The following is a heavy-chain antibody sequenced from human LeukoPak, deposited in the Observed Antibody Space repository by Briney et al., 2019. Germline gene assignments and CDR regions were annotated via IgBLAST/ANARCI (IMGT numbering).Heavy chain of an antibody. Sequence: GGSLRLSCAASGFTFSIFAMTWVRQAPGKGLEWVSVIYSGGSTFYADSVRGRFTISRDNSKNTLYLQMNSLRAEDTAVYYCARDVSGSSSWSDFDYWGQGTLVTVSS. CDR3: ARDVSGSSSWSDFDY. CDR1: GFTFSIFA. V-gene: IGHV3-66*01. D-gene: IGHD6-13*01. J-gene: IGHJ4*02. CDR2: IYSGGST.